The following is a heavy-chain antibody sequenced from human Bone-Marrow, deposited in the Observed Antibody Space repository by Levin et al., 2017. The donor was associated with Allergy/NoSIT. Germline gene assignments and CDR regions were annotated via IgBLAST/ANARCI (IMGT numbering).Heavy chain of an antibody. Sequence: SCTASGFTFSTYAMSWVRQAPGKGLEWVSSISGGGGRTDYADSVKGRFTISRDNSKNTLYLQMNSLRVEDTAVYYCARGMELWDIIAVGPPFDEWGQGTLVTVSS. CDR3: ARGMELWDIIAVGPPFDE. J-gene: IGHJ4*02. CDR2: ISGGGGRT. CDR1: GFTFSTYA. V-gene: IGHV3-23*01. D-gene: IGHD6-19*01.